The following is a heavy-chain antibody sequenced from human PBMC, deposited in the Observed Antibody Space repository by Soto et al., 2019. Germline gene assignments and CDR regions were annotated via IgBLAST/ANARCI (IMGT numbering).Heavy chain of an antibody. CDR3: ARRYGGNFDY. D-gene: IGHD1-26*01. CDR2: IIPIFGIP. Sequence: GASVKVSCKASGGTFSRYSITWVRQAPGHGLEWIGRIIPIFGIPTYAQKFQGRVTFTADESTSTAYMELSSLRSDDTAVYYCARRYGGNFDYWGQGTLVTVSS. V-gene: IGHV1-69*02. CDR1: GGTFSRYS. J-gene: IGHJ4*02.